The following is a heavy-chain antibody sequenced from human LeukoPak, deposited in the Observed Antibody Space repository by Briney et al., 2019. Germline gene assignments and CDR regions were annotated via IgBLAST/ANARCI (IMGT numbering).Heavy chain of an antibody. CDR1: GFTFSHFA. V-gene: IGHV3-30*03. Sequence: GRSLGLSCAASGFTFSHFAMHWVRQAPGKGLEWVAVISYDGKKNYYADSVKGRFTLTRDDSANTLSLQMDSLRAEDTAVYYCVRGSKIRGVIPEGEFDYWGQGTLVTVSS. CDR2: ISYDGKKN. D-gene: IGHD3-10*01. J-gene: IGHJ4*02. CDR3: VRGSKIRGVIPEGEFDY.